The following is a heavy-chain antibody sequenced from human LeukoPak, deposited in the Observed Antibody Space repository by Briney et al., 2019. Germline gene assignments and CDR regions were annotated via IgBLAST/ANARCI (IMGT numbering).Heavy chain of an antibody. CDR3: ARQKNDYGDYPDAFDI. Sequence: ASVKVSCKASGYTFTSYYIHWVRQAPGQGLEWMGLINPSAGNRAYAQKFQGRGSMTSDTSTSTLYMELSSLRSEDTAVYYCARQKNDYGDYPDAFDIWGQGTMVTVSS. D-gene: IGHD4-17*01. J-gene: IGHJ3*02. CDR2: INPSAGNR. V-gene: IGHV1-46*01. CDR1: GYTFTSYY.